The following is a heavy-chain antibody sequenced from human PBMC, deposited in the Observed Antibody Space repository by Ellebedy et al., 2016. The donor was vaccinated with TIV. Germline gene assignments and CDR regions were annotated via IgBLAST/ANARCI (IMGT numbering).Heavy chain of an antibody. CDR2: INPSGGST. CDR3: ARGGGSNYFDP. CDR1: GYTFTSYY. Sequence: ASVKVSCKASGYTFTSYYMRWVRQAPGQGLEWMGIINPSGGSTSYAQKFKGRATMTRDTSTSTVYMELSSLRSEDTAVYYCARGGGSNYFDPWGQGTLVTVSS. J-gene: IGHJ5*02. V-gene: IGHV1-46*01. D-gene: IGHD4-11*01.